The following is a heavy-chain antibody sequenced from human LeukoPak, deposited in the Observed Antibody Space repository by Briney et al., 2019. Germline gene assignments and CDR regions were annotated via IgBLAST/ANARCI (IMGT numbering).Heavy chain of an antibody. CDR3: ARGGGSIRHSYYYYVDV. J-gene: IGHJ6*03. CDR1: GFTFRSYA. CDR2: ISYDGSNK. V-gene: IGHV3-30*04. Sequence: GSLRLSCAASGFTFRSYAMHWVRQAPGKGLEWVALISYDGSNKYYADSVKGRFTISRDNAKNSLYLRMNSLRDEDTALYYCARGGGSIRHSYYYYVDVWGKGTTVTVSS. D-gene: IGHD2-15*01.